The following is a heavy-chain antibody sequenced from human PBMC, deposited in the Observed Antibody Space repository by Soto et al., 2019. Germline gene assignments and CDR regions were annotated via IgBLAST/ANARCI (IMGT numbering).Heavy chain of an antibody. CDR3: ADGGEWSCNLDY. CDR1: GFTFSSYP. Sequence: EVQLLASGGGVVQPGGSLRLSCAASGFTFSSYPMSWVRQAPGKGLEWGSSISGSGDNTYYPDSVKRRFTISRDNSKNTLYLQMSSLIAEDTAIYYCADGGEWSCNLDYGGQCALVTVSS. J-gene: IGHJ4*02. CDR2: ISGSGDNT. D-gene: IGHD2-8*01. V-gene: IGHV3-23*01.